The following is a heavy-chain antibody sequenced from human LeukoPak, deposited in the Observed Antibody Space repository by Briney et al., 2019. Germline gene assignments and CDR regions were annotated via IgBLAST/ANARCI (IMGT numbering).Heavy chain of an antibody. D-gene: IGHD1-26*01. J-gene: IGHJ5*02. CDR2: IDRPAKSYAT. V-gene: IGHV3-73*01. CDR3: TRDRGTYNWLDP. CDR1: GFTLSDSA. Sequence: GGSLRLSCAASGFTLSDSAIHWVRQASGKGLEWVGLIDRPAKSYATAYGASVGGRFTISRDDSKNTAYLQMDSLKTEDTALYYCTRDRGTYNWLDPWGQGTLVAVSS.